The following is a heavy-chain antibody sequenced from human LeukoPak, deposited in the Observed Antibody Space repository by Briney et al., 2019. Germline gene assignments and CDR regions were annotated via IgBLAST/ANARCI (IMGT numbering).Heavy chain of an antibody. CDR2: ITGSGAGT. CDR1: TFAFSSYA. V-gene: IGHV3-23*01. D-gene: IGHD3-22*01. J-gene: IGHJ3*02. Sequence: GGSLRLSCAASTFAFSSYAMTWVRQAPGKGLEWVSSITGSGAGTSYADSVKGRFTVSRDNSKNTLYLQMNSLRAEDTAVYYCARALSSGYYSDAFDIWGQGTMVTVSS. CDR3: ARALSSGYYSDAFDI.